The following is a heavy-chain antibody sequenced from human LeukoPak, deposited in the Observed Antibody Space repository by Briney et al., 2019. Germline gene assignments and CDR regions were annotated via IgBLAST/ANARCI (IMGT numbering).Heavy chain of an antibody. CDR3: AREVSVHTDYFDS. Sequence: GASVKVSCKTSGGTFSTYAINWVRQAPGQGLEWMGGITPMFGIANYAQKFQGRVTITAGESTNTAYMELSSLTYDDTAVYYCAREVSVHTDYFDSWGQGTPVTVSS. D-gene: IGHD5/OR15-5a*01. V-gene: IGHV1-69*13. CDR2: ITPMFGIA. J-gene: IGHJ4*02. CDR1: GGTFSTYA.